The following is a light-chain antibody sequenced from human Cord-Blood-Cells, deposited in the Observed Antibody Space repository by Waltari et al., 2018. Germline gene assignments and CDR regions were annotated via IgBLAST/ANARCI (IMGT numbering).Light chain of an antibody. V-gene: IGKV4-1*01. J-gene: IGKJ2*01. CDR2: WAS. Sequence: DIVMTQSPDSLAVSRGARVTINGKSSQSVLYSSNNKNYLAWYQQKPGQPPKLLIYWASTRESGVPDRFSGSGSGTDFSLTISSLQAEDVAVYYCQQYYSTPPYTFGQGTKLEIK. CDR3: QQYYSTPPYT. CDR1: QSVLYSSNNKNY.